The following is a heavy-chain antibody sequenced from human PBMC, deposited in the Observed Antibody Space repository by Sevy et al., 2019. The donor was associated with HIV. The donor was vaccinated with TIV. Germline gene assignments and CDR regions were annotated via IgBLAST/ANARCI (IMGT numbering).Heavy chain of an antibody. Sequence: GGSLRLSCAASGFSFSSYVMSWVRQAPGKGLEWVSAISSSGGSTYYADSVKGRFTISRDNSKNTLYLQMNSLRAEDTAVYYCAKDGYKPSVGDENYYYYYMDVWGKGSTVTVSS. V-gene: IGHV3-23*01. D-gene: IGHD1-20*01. CDR2: ISSSGGST. CDR1: GFSFSSYV. CDR3: AKDGYKPSVGDENYYYYYMDV. J-gene: IGHJ6*03.